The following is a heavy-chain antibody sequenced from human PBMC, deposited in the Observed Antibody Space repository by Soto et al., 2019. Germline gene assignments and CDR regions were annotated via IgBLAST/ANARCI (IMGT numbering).Heavy chain of an antibody. J-gene: IGHJ5*02. CDR3: ASLPFPLGYCSSTSCFEGNNWFDP. CDR2: ISSSGTTI. CDR1: GFTFSDYY. Sequence: GGSLRLSCAASGFTFSDYYMSWIRQAPGKGLEWVSYISSSGTTIFYADSVKGRFTISRDNSKNTLYLQMNSLRAEDTAVYYCASLPFPLGYCSSTSCFEGNNWFDPWGQGTLVTVSS. D-gene: IGHD2-2*01. V-gene: IGHV3-11*01.